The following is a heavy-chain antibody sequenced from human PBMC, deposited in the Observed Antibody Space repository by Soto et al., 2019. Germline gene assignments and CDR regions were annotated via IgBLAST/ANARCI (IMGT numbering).Heavy chain of an antibody. CDR3: AKDRLVVPAAIFDP. Sequence: PGGSLRLSCAASGFTFSSYWMHWVRQAPGKGLVWVSRINSDGSSTSYADSVKGRFTISRDNAKNTLYLQMNSLRAEDTAVYYCAKDRLVVPAAIFDPWGQGTLVTVSS. D-gene: IGHD2-2*01. J-gene: IGHJ5*02. CDR1: GFTFSSYW. V-gene: IGHV3-74*01. CDR2: INSDGSST.